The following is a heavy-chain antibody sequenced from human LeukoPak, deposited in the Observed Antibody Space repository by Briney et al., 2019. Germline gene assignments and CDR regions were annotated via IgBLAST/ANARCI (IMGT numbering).Heavy chain of an antibody. D-gene: IGHD1-26*01. J-gene: IGHJ4*02. CDR2: IIPIFGTA. Sequence: ASVKVSCKASGGTFSSYAISWVRRAPGQGLEWMGGIIPIFGTANYAQKFQGRVTITADESTSTAYMELSSLRSEDTAVYYCASHLGSDYSFDYWGQGTLVTVSS. V-gene: IGHV1-69*13. CDR3: ASHLGSDYSFDY. CDR1: GGTFSSYA.